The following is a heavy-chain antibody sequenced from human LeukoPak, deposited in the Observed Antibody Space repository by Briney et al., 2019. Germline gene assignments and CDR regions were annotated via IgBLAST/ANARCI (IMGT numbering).Heavy chain of an antibody. Sequence: GGSLRLSCVASGFTFNKYWMNWVRQAPGRGLEWVANIRDDGSEKNYVDSVKGRFTISRENAKNSLYLQMDNLRAEDTAVYYCARRDYFDCWGQGTLVTVSS. J-gene: IGHJ4*02. CDR1: GFTFNKYW. CDR2: IRDDGSEK. V-gene: IGHV3-7*05. CDR3: ARRDYFDC.